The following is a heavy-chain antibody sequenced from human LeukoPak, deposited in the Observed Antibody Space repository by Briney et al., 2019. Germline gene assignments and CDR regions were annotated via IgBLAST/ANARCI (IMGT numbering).Heavy chain of an antibody. J-gene: IGHJ4*02. CDR2: IKQDGSEK. V-gene: IGHV3-7*01. CDR3: AQGGATISDY. Sequence: GGSLRLSCAASGFTFSSYAMSWVRQAPGKELEWVANIKQDGSEKYYADSVKGRFTISRDNAKNSLYLQMNTLRVEDTAVYYCAQGGATISDYWGQGTLVTVSS. D-gene: IGHD5-12*01. CDR1: GFTFSSYA.